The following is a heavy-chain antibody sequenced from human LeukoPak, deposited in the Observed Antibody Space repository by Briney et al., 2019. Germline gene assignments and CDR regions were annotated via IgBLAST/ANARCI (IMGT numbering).Heavy chain of an antibody. CDR3: ARAGVLRYLGD. J-gene: IGHJ4*02. CDR1: GFTFSSYA. CDR2: ISYGGSNK. Sequence: GGSLRLSCAASGFTFSSYAMHWVRQAPGKGLEWVAVISYGGSNKYYADSVKGRFTISRDNSKNTLYLQMNSLRAEDTAIYYCARAGVLRYLGDWGQGTLVTVSS. V-gene: IGHV3-30*04. D-gene: IGHD3-9*01.